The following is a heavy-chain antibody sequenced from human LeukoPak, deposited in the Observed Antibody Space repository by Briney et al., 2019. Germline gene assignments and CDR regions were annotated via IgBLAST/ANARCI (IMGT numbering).Heavy chain of an antibody. J-gene: IGHJ4*02. CDR3: ARKVGGYGPGAFDY. V-gene: IGHV4-34*01. Sequence: PSETLSLTCAVYGGSFSGYYWSWIRQPPGKGLEWIGEINHSGSTNYNPSLKSRVTISVDTSKNQFSLKLSSVTAADTAVYYCARKVGGYGPGAFDYWGQGTLVTVSS. CDR2: INHSGST. CDR1: GGSFSGYY. D-gene: IGHD5-12*01.